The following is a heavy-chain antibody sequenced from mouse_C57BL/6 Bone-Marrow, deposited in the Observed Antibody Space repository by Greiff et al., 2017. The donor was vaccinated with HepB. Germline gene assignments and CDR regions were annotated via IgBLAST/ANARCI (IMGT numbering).Heavy chain of an antibody. CDR1: GFTFTDYY. Sequence: EVKLMESGGGLVQPGGSLSLSCAASGFTFTDYYMSWVRQPPGTALAWLGFIRNKANGYTTEYSASVKGRFTISRDNSQSILYLQMNALRAEDSATYYCARWGYCDYDFDYWGQGTTLTVSS. CDR2: IRNKANGYTT. V-gene: IGHV7-3*01. D-gene: IGHD2-4*01. J-gene: IGHJ2*01. CDR3: ARWGYCDYDFDY.